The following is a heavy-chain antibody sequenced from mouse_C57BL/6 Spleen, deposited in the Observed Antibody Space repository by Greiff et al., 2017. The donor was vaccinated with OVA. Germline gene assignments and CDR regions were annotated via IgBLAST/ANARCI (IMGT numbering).Heavy chain of an antibody. Sequence: EVQVVESGGGLVKPGGSLKLSCAASGFTFSDYGMHWVRQAPEKGLEWVAYISSGSSTIYYADTVKGRFTISRDNAKNTLFLQMTSLRSEDTAMYYCASGGGLRRGGWFAYWGQGTLVTVSA. D-gene: IGHD2-4*01. CDR2: ISSGSSTI. V-gene: IGHV5-17*01. CDR3: ASGGGLRRGGWFAY. J-gene: IGHJ3*01. CDR1: GFTFSDYG.